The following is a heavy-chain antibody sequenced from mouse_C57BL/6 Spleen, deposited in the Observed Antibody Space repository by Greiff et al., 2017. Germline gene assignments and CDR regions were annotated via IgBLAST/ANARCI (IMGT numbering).Heavy chain of an antibody. D-gene: IGHD1-1*01. Sequence: VQLQQPGAELVRPGSSVKLSCKASGYTFTSYWMHWVKQRPIQGLEWIGNIDPSDSETYYNQKFKDKATVTVDKSSSTAYMQLSSLTSEDSAVYYCALYYGSSYEYFDVWGTGTTVTVSS. V-gene: IGHV1-52*01. CDR1: GYTFTSYW. CDR2: IDPSDSET. CDR3: ALYYGSSYEYFDV. J-gene: IGHJ1*03.